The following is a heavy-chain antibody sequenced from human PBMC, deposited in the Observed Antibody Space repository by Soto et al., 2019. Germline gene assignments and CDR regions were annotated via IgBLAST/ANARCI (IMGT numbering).Heavy chain of an antibody. CDR3: AKDPGPRLEGPTRVFDF. Sequence: QVQLVQSGAEVKKPGASVKVSCKASGYTFTGYHMHWVRQAPGQGLEWMGWINPNSGGTNYAQKFQGRVTMTRDTSISTAYMEVSRLRSDDTAVYYCAKDPGPRLEGPTRVFDFWGQGTLLTVSS. D-gene: IGHD1-1*01. J-gene: IGHJ4*02. V-gene: IGHV1-2*02. CDR2: INPNSGGT. CDR1: GYTFTGYH.